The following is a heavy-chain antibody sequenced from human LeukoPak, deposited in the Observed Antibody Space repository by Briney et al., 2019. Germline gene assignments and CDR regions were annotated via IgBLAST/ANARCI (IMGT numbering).Heavy chain of an antibody. D-gene: IGHD3-10*01. CDR2: IYYSGST. Sequence: SETPSLTCTVSGGSISSSSYYWGWIRQPPGKGLEWIADIYYSGSTYYNPSLKSRVTISVDTSKNQFSLKLSSVTAADTAVYYCARRVEVRGVINERLYYFDYWGQGTLVTVSS. CDR3: ARRVEVRGVINERLYYFDY. V-gene: IGHV4-39*01. J-gene: IGHJ4*02. CDR1: GGSISSSSYY.